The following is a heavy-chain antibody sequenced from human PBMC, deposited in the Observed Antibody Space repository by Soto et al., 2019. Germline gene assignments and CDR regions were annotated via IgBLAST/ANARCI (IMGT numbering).Heavy chain of an antibody. D-gene: IGHD1-1*01. CDR1: GYTFRSYG. CDR2: ISANNGNT. CDR3: ARKGTGAPVDY. Sequence: QVQLVQSGAEVKKPGASVKVSCKASGYTFRSYGISWVRQALGQGLEWMGWISANNGNTHYAQRLQGRVTLTTDTSTSTAYMEVRSLRSDDTGVYFCARKGTGAPVDYGGQGTRVTVSS. J-gene: IGHJ4*02. V-gene: IGHV1-18*01.